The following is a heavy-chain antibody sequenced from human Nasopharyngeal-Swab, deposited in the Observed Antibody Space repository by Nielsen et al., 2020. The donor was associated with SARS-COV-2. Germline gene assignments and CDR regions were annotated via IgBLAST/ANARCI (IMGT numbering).Heavy chain of an antibody. CDR2: IRSKAYGGTT. CDR3: TRGRVVPAAIDWFDP. Sequence: GGSLRLSCTASGFTFGDYAMSWFRQAPGKGLGWVGFIRSKAYGGTTEYAASVKGRFTISRDDSKSIAYLQMNSLKTEDTAVYYCTRGRVVPAAIDWFDPWGQGTLVTVSS. CDR1: GFTFGDYA. J-gene: IGHJ5*02. D-gene: IGHD2-2*01. V-gene: IGHV3-49*03.